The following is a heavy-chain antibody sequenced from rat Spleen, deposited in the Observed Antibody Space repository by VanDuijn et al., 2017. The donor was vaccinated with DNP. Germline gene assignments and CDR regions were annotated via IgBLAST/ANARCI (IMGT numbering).Heavy chain of an antibody. V-gene: IGHV5-29*01. CDR3: TRELQWSYYFDY. CDR1: GFTFSDFY. J-gene: IGHJ2*01. Sequence: EVQLVESDGGLVQPGRSLKVSCAASGFTFSDFYMAWVRQAPTKGLEWVATISYDGSTTYYRGSVKGRFTISRDNAKSTLYLQMDSLRSEDTATYYCTRELQWSYYFDYWGQGVMVTVSS. D-gene: IGHD1-1*01. CDR2: ISYDGSTT.